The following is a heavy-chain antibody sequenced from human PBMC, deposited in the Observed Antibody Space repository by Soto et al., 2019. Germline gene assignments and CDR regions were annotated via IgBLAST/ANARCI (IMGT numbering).Heavy chain of an antibody. D-gene: IGHD4-17*01. V-gene: IGHV1-18*01. J-gene: IGHJ6*02. CDR2: ISAYNGNT. CDR1: GYTFTTYG. CDR3: ARSGDPVDYFYYYGMDV. Sequence: QVQLVQSGAEVKKPGASVKVSCKASGYTFTTYGISWVRQAPGQGLEWMGWISAYNGNTNYALKFQGRVTMTTDTSTSIAYMELRSLRSDDTAVYYCARSGDPVDYFYYYGMDVRGQGTTVTDSS.